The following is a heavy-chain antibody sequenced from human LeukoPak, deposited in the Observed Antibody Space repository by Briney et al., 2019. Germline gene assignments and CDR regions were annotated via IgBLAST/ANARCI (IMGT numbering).Heavy chain of an antibody. D-gene: IGHD1-1*01. CDR2: IIPIFGTA. Sequence: GASVKVSCKASGGTFSSYAISWVRQAPGQGLEWMGGIIPIFGTANYAQKFQGRVTITADESTSTAYMELSSLRSEDTAVYYCAHQFWKARDWFDPWGQGTLVTVSS. CDR3: AHQFWKARDWFDP. J-gene: IGHJ5*02. V-gene: IGHV1-69*13. CDR1: GGTFSSYA.